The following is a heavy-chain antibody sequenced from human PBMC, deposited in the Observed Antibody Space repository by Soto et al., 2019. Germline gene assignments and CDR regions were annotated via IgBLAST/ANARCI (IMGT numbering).Heavy chain of an antibody. V-gene: IGHV3-30-3*01. J-gene: IGHJ6*02. CDR2: ISYDGSNK. CDR1: GFTFSSYA. Sequence: QVQLVESGGGVVQPGRSLRLSCAASGFTFSSYAMHWVRQAPGKGLEWVAVISYDGSNKYYADSVKGRFTISRDNSKNTLDLEMNSLRAEDTAVYFCARDRGYYYGMDGWGQGTTVTVSS. CDR3: ARDRGYYYGMDG.